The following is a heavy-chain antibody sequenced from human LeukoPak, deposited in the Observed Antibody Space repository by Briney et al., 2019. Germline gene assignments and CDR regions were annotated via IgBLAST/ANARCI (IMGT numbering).Heavy chain of an antibody. D-gene: IGHD2-15*01. CDR2: IDTNSGAT. Sequence: GASVKVSCKASGYTFSAYYMHWVRQAPGQGLDWMGWIDTNSGATKYAQKFQGRVTITRDTSIGTAYMELSTLISDDTAVYYCASEAFCVGGSCQLHRVASWGPGNRVSVSS. J-gene: IGHJ1*01. CDR1: GYTFSAYY. V-gene: IGHV1-2*02. CDR3: ASEAFCVGGSCQLHRVAS.